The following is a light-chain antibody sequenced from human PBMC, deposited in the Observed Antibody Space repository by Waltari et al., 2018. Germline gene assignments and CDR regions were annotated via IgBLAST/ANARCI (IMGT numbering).Light chain of an antibody. J-gene: IGKJ4*01. V-gene: IGKV3-20*01. Sequence: IVLTQSPDTLSLSPGQRATLSCRASQTINHNFLVWYQQKPGQAPRLLIHGASRRATDFPDRFSGSGSGTDFTLTISRLEPEDVAVYYCQQYDGSILTFGGGTKVEV. CDR3: QQYDGSILT. CDR2: GAS. CDR1: QTINHNF.